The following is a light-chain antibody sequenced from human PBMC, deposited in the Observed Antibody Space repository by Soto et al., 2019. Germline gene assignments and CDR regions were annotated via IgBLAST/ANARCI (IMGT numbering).Light chain of an antibody. J-gene: IGKJ4*01. CDR2: GAS. CDR1: QSVRSNY. V-gene: IGKV3-20*01. Sequence: EIVLTQSPGTLSLSSGERATLSCRASQSVRSNYLAWYQQKPGQAPRLLIYGASSRATGIPDRLGGSGSGSDFTLTIATLEPEEVAVYYWQQYSSSPLTCGGGTKVEIK. CDR3: QQYSSSPLT.